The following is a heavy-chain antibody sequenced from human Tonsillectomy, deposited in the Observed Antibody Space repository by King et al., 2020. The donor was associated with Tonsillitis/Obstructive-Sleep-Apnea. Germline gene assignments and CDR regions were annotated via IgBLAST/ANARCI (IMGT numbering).Heavy chain of an antibody. CDR1: GYTXTSYD. V-gene: IGHV1-8*01. CDR3: ARXQXXAVVXXXAXXY. D-gene: IGHD2-2*01. J-gene: IGHJ4*02. Sequence: QLVQSGAEVKKPGASVKVSCKASGYTXTSYDINWVRQATGQGLEWMGWMNPNXXNTXYXQKFQGRVTMTRNTSISTAYMELSSLRSEDTAVYYCARXQXXAVVXXXAXXYWGXXTLVTVXS. CDR2: MNPNXXNT.